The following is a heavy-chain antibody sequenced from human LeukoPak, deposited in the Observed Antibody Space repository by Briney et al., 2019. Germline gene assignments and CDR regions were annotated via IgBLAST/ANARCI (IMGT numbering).Heavy chain of an antibody. V-gene: IGHV1-2*02. CDR2: INPNSGGT. D-gene: IGHD3-10*01. CDR1: GYTFTGYY. J-gene: IGHJ4*02. Sequence: ASAKVSCKASGYTFTGYYMHWVRQAPGQGLEWMGWINPNSGGTNYAQKFQGRVTMTRDTSISTAYMELSRLRSDDTAVYYCARARGYYGSGSYYNTPFDYWGQGTLVTVSS. CDR3: ARARGYYGSGSYYNTPFDY.